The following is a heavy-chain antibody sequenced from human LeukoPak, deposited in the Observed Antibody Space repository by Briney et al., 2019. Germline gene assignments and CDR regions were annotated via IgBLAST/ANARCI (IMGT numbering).Heavy chain of an antibody. CDR3: ARGRDGGTNYYYYMDV. V-gene: IGHV1-8*01. CDR2: MNPNSGNT. CDR1: GYTFTSYD. D-gene: IGHD3-16*01. J-gene: IGHJ6*03. Sequence: ASVKVSCKASGYTFTSYDINWVRQATGQGLEWMGWMNPNSGNTGYAQKFQGRVTMTRNTSISTAYMEPSSLRSEDTAVYYCARGRDGGTNYYYYMDVWGKGTTVTVSS.